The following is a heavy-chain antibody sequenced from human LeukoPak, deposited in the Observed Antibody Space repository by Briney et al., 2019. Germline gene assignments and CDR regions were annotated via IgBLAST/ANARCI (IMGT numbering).Heavy chain of an antibody. Sequence: GGSLRLSCAASGFTFSSYAMSWVRQAPGKGLEWVSAISGSGGSTYYADSVKGRFTISRDNSKNTLYLQMNSLRAEDTAVYYCARENIVVVPAAIQYYFDYWGQGTLVTVSS. D-gene: IGHD2-2*02. CDR1: GFTFSSYA. CDR3: ARENIVVVPAAIQYYFDY. J-gene: IGHJ4*02. CDR2: ISGSGGST. V-gene: IGHV3-23*01.